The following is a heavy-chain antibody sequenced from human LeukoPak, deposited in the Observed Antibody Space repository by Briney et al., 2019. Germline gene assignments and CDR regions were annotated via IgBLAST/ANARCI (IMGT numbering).Heavy chain of an antibody. V-gene: IGHV1-2*02. CDR2: INPNSGGT. CDR3: ARAPPPYQLPDY. Sequence: GASVKVSCKASGYTFTSYYMHWVRQAPGQGLEWMGWINPNSGGTNYAQKFQGRVTMTRDTSISTAYMELSRLRSDDTAVYYCARAPPPYQLPDYWGQGTLVTVSS. CDR1: GYTFTSYY. J-gene: IGHJ4*02. D-gene: IGHD2-2*01.